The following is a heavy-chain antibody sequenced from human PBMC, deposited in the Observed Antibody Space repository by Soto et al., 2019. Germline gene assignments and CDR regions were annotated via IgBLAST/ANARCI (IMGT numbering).Heavy chain of an antibody. V-gene: IGHV1-46*01. J-gene: IGHJ6*02. CDR2: INPKGGDT. CDR1: GYSFTTYY. D-gene: IGHD2-21*01. CDR3: ARVHCGGECQPREWCCAYGMDV. Sequence: QVQLVQSGAEVKTPGASVEFSCKTSGYSFTTYYIHWVRQAPGQGLEWMGIINPKGGDTRYAQKFQGRFTMIRDRSTSTGYMDLSRVTFEVTAVDSCARVHCGGECQPREWCCAYGMDVWGQGTTVTVSS.